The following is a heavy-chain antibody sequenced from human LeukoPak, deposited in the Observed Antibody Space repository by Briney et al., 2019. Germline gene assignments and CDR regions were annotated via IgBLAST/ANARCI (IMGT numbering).Heavy chain of an antibody. CDR3: ERDERLAAAGTYYYYYYMDV. Sequence: SVKVSCKASGGTFSSYAISWVRQAPGQGLEWMGGIIPIFGTANYSHKFQGRVTITADESTSTAYMELSSLRSDDTAVYYCERDERLAAAGTYYYYYYMDVWGKGTTVTVSS. J-gene: IGHJ6*03. CDR1: GGTFSSYA. D-gene: IGHD6-13*01. CDR2: IIPIFGTA. V-gene: IGHV1-69*01.